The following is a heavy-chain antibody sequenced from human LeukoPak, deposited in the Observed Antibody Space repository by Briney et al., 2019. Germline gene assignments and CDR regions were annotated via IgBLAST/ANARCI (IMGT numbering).Heavy chain of an antibody. J-gene: IGHJ4*02. V-gene: IGHV3-23*01. Sequence: GGSLRLSCAASGFTFSSYSMNWVRQAPGKGLECVSAISGSGGSTYYADSVKGRFTISRDNSKNTLYLQMNSLRAEDTAVYYCAKVVVIAAYSGYYFDSWGQGTLVTVSS. D-gene: IGHD2-15*01. CDR2: ISGSGGST. CDR3: AKVVVIAAYSGYYFDS. CDR1: GFTFSSYS.